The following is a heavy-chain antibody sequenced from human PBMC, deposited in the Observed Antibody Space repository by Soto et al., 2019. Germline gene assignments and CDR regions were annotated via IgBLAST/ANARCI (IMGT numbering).Heavy chain of an antibody. CDR2: ISAYNGNT. V-gene: IGHV1-18*01. CDR1: GYTFTSYG. Sequence: ASVKVSCKASGYTFTSYGISWVRQAPGQGLEWMGWISAYNGNTNYAQKLQGRVTMTTDTSTSTAYMELRSLRSDDTAVYYCARDYYDIRHYHLAVWGKGTTVTVSS. J-gene: IGHJ6*03. D-gene: IGHD3-9*01. CDR3: ARDYYDIRHYHLAV.